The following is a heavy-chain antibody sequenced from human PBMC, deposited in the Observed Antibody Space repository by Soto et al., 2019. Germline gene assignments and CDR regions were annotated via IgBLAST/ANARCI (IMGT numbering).Heavy chain of an antibody. D-gene: IGHD1-20*01. CDR3: AREQYNWKL. Sequence: SETLSLPCTVSGVSITPYNWTWIRHPPGKGLEWIGYVYHTGNTYYNPSLKSRVTISLDTSKNQVSLRLKSVTAADTAVYYCAREQYNWKLWGQGTLVTVSS. J-gene: IGHJ4*02. CDR1: GVSITPYN. CDR2: VYHTGNT. V-gene: IGHV4-59*01.